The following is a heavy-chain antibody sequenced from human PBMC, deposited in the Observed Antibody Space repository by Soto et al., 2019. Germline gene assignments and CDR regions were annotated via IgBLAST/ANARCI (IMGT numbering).Heavy chain of an antibody. J-gene: IGHJ4*02. V-gene: IGHV3-23*01. CDR3: AKGLEYYYDSSGYFY. CDR2: ISGSGGST. CDR1: GFTFSSYA. Sequence: HPGGSLRLSSAASGFTFSSYAMSWVRQAPGKGLEWVSAISGSGGSTYYADSVKGRFTISRDNSKNTLYLQMNSLRAEDTAVYYCAKGLEYYYDSSGYFYWGQGTLVTVSS. D-gene: IGHD3-22*01.